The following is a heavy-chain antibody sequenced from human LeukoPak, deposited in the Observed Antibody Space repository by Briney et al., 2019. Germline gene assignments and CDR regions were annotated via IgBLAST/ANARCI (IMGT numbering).Heavy chain of an antibody. CDR2: IYPGDSDT. CDR3: ARRTTYYYDSSDHYYFDY. J-gene: IGHJ4*02. V-gene: IGHV5-51*01. CDR1: GYSFTSYW. D-gene: IGHD3-22*01. Sequence: GESLKISSKGSGYSFTSYWIGWVRRMPGKGLEWMGIIYPGDSDTRYSPSFQGQVTISADKSISTAYLQWSSLKASDTAMYYCARRTTYYYDSSDHYYFDYWGQGTLVTVSS.